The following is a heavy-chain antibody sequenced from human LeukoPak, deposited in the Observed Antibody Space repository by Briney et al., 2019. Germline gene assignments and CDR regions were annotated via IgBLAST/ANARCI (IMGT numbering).Heavy chain of an antibody. CDR1: GGTFNNSP. CDR2: IIPLLAIA. D-gene: IGHD4-17*01. J-gene: IGHJ4*02. CDR3: ATENGHVTMVTNFAY. Sequence: PEASVKVSCKASGGTFNNSPITWVRQAPGQGLEWVGRIIPLLAIANYAPKIQGRVTITADKSTTTAYMEVNSLRSEDTAVYYCATENGHVTMVTNFAYWGQGTLVTVSS. V-gene: IGHV1-69*04.